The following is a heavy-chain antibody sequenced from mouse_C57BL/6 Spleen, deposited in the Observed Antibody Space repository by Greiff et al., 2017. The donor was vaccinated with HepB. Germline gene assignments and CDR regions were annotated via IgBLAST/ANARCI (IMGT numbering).Heavy chain of an antibody. J-gene: IGHJ2*01. Sequence: VQLKQSGAELVRPGASVTLSCKASGYTFTDYEMHWVKQTPVHGLEWIGAIDPETGGTAYNQKFKGKAILTADKSSSTAYMELRSLTSEDSAVYYCTRPITTVVATNYWGQGTTLTVSS. CDR2: IDPETGGT. CDR3: TRPITTVVATNY. CDR1: GYTFTDYE. D-gene: IGHD1-1*01. V-gene: IGHV1-15*01.